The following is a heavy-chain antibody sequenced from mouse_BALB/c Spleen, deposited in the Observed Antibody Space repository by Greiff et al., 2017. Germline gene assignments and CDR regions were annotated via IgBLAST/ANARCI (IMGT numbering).Heavy chain of an antibody. J-gene: IGHJ4*01. D-gene: IGHD2-1*01. CDR1: GYTFTSYW. CDR3: TKGGGNYHYAMDY. CDR2: IYPGNSDT. Sequence: EVQGVESGTVLARPGASVKMSCKASGYTFTSYWMHWVKQRPGQGLEWIGAIYPGNSDTSYNQKFKGKAKLTAVTSTSTAYMELSSLTNEDSAVYYCTKGGGNYHYAMDYWGQGTSVTVSS. V-gene: IGHV1-5*01.